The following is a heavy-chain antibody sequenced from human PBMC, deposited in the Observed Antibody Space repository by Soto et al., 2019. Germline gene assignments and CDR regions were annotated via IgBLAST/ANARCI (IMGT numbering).Heavy chain of an antibody. D-gene: IGHD3-22*01. CDR1: GYIFTDHL. J-gene: IGHJ4*02. V-gene: IGHV1-2*02. CDR2: VHPDSGGT. CDR3: ARGAQGFFPVSGIYFYFDH. Sequence: ASVKVSCQTSGYIFTDHLIHWVRQSPGQGLQWVGWVHPDSGGTNVAQAFQDRVTMTADTSITTAYMDLARLRPDDTAIFYCARGAQGFFPVSGIYFYFDHWGQGTPVTVSS.